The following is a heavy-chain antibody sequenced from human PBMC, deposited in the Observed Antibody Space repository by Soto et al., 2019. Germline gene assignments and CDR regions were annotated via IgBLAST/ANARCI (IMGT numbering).Heavy chain of an antibody. J-gene: IGHJ4*02. CDR1: GFTFSSYA. D-gene: IGHD6-19*01. CDR2: ISVSGSST. Sequence: GGSLRLSCAASGFTFSSYAMSWVRQAPGDGLEWVLAISVSGSSTYYADSVKGRFTISRDNSKNTVYLQMNSLRAEDTALYYCAKGYNSGWSFFDFWGQGTLVTVSS. CDR3: AKGYNSGWSFFDF. V-gene: IGHV3-23*01.